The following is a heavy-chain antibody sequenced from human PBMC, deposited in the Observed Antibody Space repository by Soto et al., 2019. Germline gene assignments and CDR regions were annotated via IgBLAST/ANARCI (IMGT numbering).Heavy chain of an antibody. CDR2: IIPIFGTA. CDR1: GGTFSSYA. J-gene: IGHJ4*02. Sequence: ASVKVSCKASGGTFSSYAISWVRQAPGQGLEWMGGIIPIFGTANYAQKFQGRDTITADESTSTAYMELSSLRFEDTAVYYCARGPRGYGNFDYWGQGTLVTVSS. V-gene: IGHV1-69*13. D-gene: IGHD5-12*01. CDR3: ARGPRGYGNFDY.